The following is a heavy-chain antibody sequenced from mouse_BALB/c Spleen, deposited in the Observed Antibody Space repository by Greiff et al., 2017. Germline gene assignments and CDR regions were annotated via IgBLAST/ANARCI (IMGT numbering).Heavy chain of an antibody. J-gene: IGHJ3*01. D-gene: IGHD1-1*01. CDR3: ARDYGSTWFAY. Sequence: VQLVESGAELMKPGASVKISCKATGYTFSSYWIEWVKQRPGHGLEWIGEILPGSGSTNYNEKFKGKATFTADTSSNTAYMQLSSLTSEDSAVYYCARDYGSTWFAYWGQGTLVTVSA. V-gene: IGHV1-9*01. CDR1: GYTFSSYW. CDR2: ILPGSGST.